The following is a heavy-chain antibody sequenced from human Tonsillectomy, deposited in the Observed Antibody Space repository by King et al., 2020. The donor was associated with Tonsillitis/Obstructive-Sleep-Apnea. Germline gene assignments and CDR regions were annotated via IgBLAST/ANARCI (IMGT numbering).Heavy chain of an antibody. CDR1: GYSFTSYW. J-gene: IGHJ6*02. CDR2: IYPGDSDT. Sequence: QLVQSGAEVKKPGESLKISCKGSGYSFTSYWIGWVRQMPGKGLEWMGIIYPGDSDTRYSPSFQGQVTISADKSISTAYLQWSSLKASDTAMYYCARLMTCLGAYCSSTSRPNFDYYYYYGMDVWGQGTTVTVSS. D-gene: IGHD2-2*01. V-gene: IGHV5-51*03. CDR3: ARLMTCLGAYCSSTSRPNFDYYYYYGMDV.